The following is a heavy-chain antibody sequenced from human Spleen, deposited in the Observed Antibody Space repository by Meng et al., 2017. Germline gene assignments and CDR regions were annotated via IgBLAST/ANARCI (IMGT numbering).Heavy chain of an antibody. CDR1: GGSFSDYY. Sequence: SETLSLTCAVYGGSFSDYYWNWIRQAPGKGLEWIGEINHSGSTNYNPSLKSRVTISVDTSKNQFSLKLSSVTAADTAVYYCARWNYYDSSGYYVHDAFDIWGQGTMVTVSS. CDR3: ARWNYYDSSGYYVHDAFDI. V-gene: IGHV4-34*01. J-gene: IGHJ3*02. D-gene: IGHD3-22*01. CDR2: INHSGST.